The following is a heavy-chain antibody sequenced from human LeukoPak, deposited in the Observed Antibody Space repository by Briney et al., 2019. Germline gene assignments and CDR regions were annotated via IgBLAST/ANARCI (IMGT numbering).Heavy chain of an antibody. Sequence: AAVQVSCQSSGYTFPRYDINGVGPATGQGREWMGWMNPNRGNTGYAQKFHGGVAMPRNTSRSTAYIERSRLRSEDTAVCYCARLDYDTFRPQDYWGQGTLVTVSS. D-gene: IGHD3-9*01. CDR2: MNPNRGNT. CDR3: ARLDYDTFRPQDY. J-gene: IGHJ4*02. V-gene: IGHV1-8*01. CDR1: GYTFPRYD.